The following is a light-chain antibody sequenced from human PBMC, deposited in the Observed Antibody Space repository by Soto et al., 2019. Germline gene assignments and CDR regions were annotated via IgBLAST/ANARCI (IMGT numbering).Light chain of an antibody. CDR1: QTINNY. Sequence: DIQITHSPSTLSASAGDRVTITCRATQTINNYLNWYQQKPGKAPKCLIYGASSLQSGVSSRFSGRGSGTDYTLTISSLQPEDFATYYCQQSYDSPPTFGGGTKVDIK. CDR3: QQSYDSPPT. V-gene: IGKV1-39*01. J-gene: IGKJ4*01. CDR2: GAS.